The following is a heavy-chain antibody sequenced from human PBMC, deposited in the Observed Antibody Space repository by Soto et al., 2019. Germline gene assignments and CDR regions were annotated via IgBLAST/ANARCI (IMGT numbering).Heavy chain of an antibody. CDR1: GGSISSGGYS. J-gene: IGHJ4*02. Sequence: QLQLQESGSGLVKPSQTLSLTCAVSGGSISSGGYSWSWIRQPPGKGLEWIGYIYHSGSAYYNPSLKSRVTIAVDRSKNQFSLKLSSVTAGDTAVYYCAAGGGLPRYYWGQGTLVTVST. CDR2: IYHSGSA. D-gene: IGHD5-12*01. CDR3: AAGGGLPRYY. V-gene: IGHV4-30-2*01.